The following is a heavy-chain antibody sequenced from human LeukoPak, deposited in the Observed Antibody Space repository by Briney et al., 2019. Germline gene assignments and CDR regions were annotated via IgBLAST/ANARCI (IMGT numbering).Heavy chain of an antibody. CDR2: INPNIGGT. J-gene: IGHJ4*02. CDR1: GYTLTGYY. Sequence: ASVRVSCKASGYTLTGYYIHSVRQAPGQGLGWRVWINPNIGGTNYAQKFQGRVTMTRDTSISTAYMELSRLTSDDTAVYYCARDAIVRDYSNSDYWGQGTLVTVSS. D-gene: IGHD4-11*01. CDR3: ARDAIVRDYSNSDY. V-gene: IGHV1-2*02.